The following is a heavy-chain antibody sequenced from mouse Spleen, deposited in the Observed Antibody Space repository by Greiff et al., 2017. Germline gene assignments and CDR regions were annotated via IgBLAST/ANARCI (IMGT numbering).Heavy chain of an antibody. CDR2: INPGSGGT. D-gene: IGHD6-2*01. CDR1: GYAFTNYL. V-gene: IGHV1-54*01. CDR3: ARCFDSLNLYFDV. J-gene: IGHJ1*01. Sequence: QVQLQQSGAELVRPGTSVKVSCKASGYAFTNYLIEWVKQRPGQGLEWIGVINPGSGGTNYNEKFKGKATLTADKSSSTSYMQLSSLTSEDTAVYICARCFDSLNLYFDVWGAGTTVTVSS.